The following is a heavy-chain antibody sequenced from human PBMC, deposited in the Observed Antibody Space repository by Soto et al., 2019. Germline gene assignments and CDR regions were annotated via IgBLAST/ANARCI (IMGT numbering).Heavy chain of an antibody. CDR1: GFTVSSNY. CDR3: AREGTGTPFNHNWFDP. D-gene: IGHD1-7*01. V-gene: IGHV3-66*01. CDR2: IYSGGST. J-gene: IGHJ5*02. Sequence: GGSLRLSCAASGFTVSSNYMSWVRQAPGKGLEWVSVIYSGGSTYYADSVKGRFTISRDNSKNTLYLQMNSLRAEDTAVYYCAREGTGTPFNHNWFDPWGQGTLVTVSS.